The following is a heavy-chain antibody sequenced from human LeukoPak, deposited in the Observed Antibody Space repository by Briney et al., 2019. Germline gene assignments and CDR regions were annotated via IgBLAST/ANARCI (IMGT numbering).Heavy chain of an antibody. CDR3: ARGAYGSGWEAFDI. D-gene: IGHD3-10*01. CDR1: GYTFTGYY. Sequence: ASVKVSCKASGYTFTGYYMHWVRRAPGQGLGWMGWINPNSGGTNYEQNFQGRVTMTRDTSISTAYMELSRLRSDDTAVYYCARGAYGSGWEAFDIWGQGTMVTVSS. V-gene: IGHV1-2*02. J-gene: IGHJ3*02. CDR2: INPNSGGT.